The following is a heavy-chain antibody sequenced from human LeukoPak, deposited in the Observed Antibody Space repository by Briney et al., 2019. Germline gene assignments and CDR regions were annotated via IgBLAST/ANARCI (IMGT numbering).Heavy chain of an antibody. D-gene: IGHD6-25*01. CDR1: GFSVSNNY. CDR3: ARDEGGTWPPTDY. CDR2: IYSGGST. V-gene: IGHV3-53*01. Sequence: PGGSLRLSCAASGFSVSNNYMSWVRQAPGKGLEWVSVIYSGGSTFYTDSVKGRFTISRDNSKNTLYLQMNSLRAEDTAVYYCARDEGGTWPPTDYWGQGTLVTVSS. J-gene: IGHJ4*02.